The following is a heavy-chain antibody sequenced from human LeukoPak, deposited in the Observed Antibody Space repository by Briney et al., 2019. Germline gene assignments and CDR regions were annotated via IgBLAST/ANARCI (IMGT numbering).Heavy chain of an antibody. V-gene: IGHV3-30-3*01. CDR3: ARSDYSNYGPYYYYGMDV. D-gene: IGHD4-11*01. Sequence: PGGSLRLSCAASGFAFTNYAMHWVRQAPGKGLEWVAVISYDGNIEYYTDSVKGRFTISRDNSKNTVFLQMNSLRAEDTAVYYCARSDYSNYGPYYYYGMDVWGQGTTVTVSS. CDR1: GFAFTNYA. J-gene: IGHJ6*02. CDR2: ISYDGNIE.